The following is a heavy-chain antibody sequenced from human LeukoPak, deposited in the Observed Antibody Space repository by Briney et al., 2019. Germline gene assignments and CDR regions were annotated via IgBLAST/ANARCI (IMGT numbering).Heavy chain of an antibody. D-gene: IGHD3-16*01. CDR3: ARDFRGSPAYFDY. Sequence: GASVKVSCKASDYTFMSYGISWVRQAPGQGLEWMGWISAYNGNTSYAQNLQGRVTMTTDTSTSTAYMELRSLRSDDTAVYYCARDFRGSPAYFDYWGQGTLVTVSS. CDR1: DYTFMSYG. V-gene: IGHV1-18*01. CDR2: ISAYNGNT. J-gene: IGHJ4*02.